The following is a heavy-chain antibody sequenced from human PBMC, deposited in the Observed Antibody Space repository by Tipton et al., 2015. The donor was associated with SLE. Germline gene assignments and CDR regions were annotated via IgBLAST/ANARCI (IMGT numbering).Heavy chain of an antibody. D-gene: IGHD5-24*01. CDR1: GGSITNHY. Sequence: TLSLTCTVSGGSITNHYWNWIRQPPGKGLEWIGYIHYSGTTHDNPSLKSRVTMSVDMSKNQFSLRLTSVTAADTAVYYCARDQEMASGENRFDPWGQGTLVTVSS. CDR2: IHYSGTT. CDR3: ARDQEMASGENRFDP. V-gene: IGHV4-59*11. J-gene: IGHJ5*02.